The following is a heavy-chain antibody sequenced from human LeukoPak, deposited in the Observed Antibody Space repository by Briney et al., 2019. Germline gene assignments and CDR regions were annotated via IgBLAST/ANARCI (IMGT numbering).Heavy chain of an antibody. D-gene: IGHD3-22*01. V-gene: IGHV3-66*02. CDR1: GFTVSSNY. CDR3: ARGLVSSGYWGYFDY. Sequence: PGGSLRLSCAASGFTVSSNYMSWVRQAPGKGLEWVSVIYSGGSTYYADSVKGRSTTSRDNSKNILYLQMSSLRAEDTAVYYCARGLVSSGYWGYFDYWGQGALVTVSS. CDR2: IYSGGST. J-gene: IGHJ4*02.